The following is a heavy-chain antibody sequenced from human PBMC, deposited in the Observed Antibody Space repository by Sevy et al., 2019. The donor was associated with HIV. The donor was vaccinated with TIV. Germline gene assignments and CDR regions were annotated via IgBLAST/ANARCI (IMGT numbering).Heavy chain of an antibody. J-gene: IGHJ3*02. V-gene: IGHV3-30-3*01. CDR3: AREKYYYDSSGYENDAFDI. D-gene: IGHD3-22*01. CDR1: GFTFSSYA. CDR2: ISYDGSNK. Sequence: GGSLRLSCAASGFTFSSYAMHWVRQAPGKGLEWVAVISYDGSNKYYADSVKGRFTISRDNSKNTLYLQMNSLRAEDTAVYYCAREKYYYDSSGYENDAFDIWGQGTMVTVS.